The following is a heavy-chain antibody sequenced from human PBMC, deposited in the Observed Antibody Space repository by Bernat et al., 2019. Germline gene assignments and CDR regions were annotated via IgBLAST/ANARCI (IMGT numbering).Heavy chain of an antibody. CDR1: GFTFSSYA. J-gene: IGHJ4*02. D-gene: IGHD3-10*01. Sequence: QVQLVESGGGVVQPGRSLRLSCAASGFTFSSYAMHWVRQAPGKGLEWVAVISYDGSNKYYADSVKGRFTISRDNSKNTLYLQMNSLRAEDTAVYYCARAPYYYGSGSYYQIGYWGQGTLVTVSS. CDR2: ISYDGSNK. CDR3: ARAPYYYGSGSYYQIGY. V-gene: IGHV3-30-3*01.